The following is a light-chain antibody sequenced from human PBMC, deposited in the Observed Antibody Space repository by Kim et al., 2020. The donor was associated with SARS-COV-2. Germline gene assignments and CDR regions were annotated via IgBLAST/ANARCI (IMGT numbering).Light chain of an antibody. Sequence: SPGERATLSCRASQSVSSSYLAWYQQKPGQAPRLLIYGASSRATGIPDRFSGSGSGTYFTLTISRQEPEDFAVYYCQLNGSSPLTFGGGTKVDIK. V-gene: IGKV3-20*01. CDR3: QLNGSSPLT. CDR2: GAS. J-gene: IGKJ4*01. CDR1: QSVSSSY.